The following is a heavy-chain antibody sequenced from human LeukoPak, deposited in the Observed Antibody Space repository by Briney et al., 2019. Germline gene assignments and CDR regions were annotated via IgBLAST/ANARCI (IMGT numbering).Heavy chain of an antibody. CDR1: GYTFTAYY. J-gene: IGHJ3*02. D-gene: IGHD3-9*01. CDR2: INPNSGGT. Sequence: ASVKVSCKASGYTFTAYYIHWVRQAPGQGLEWMGWINPNSGGTNYAQKFQGRVTMTRDTSISTAYMELSRLRSDDTAVYYCARSPVGYFDWLSDAFDIWGQGTMVTVSS. CDR3: ARSPVGYFDWLSDAFDI. V-gene: IGHV1-2*02.